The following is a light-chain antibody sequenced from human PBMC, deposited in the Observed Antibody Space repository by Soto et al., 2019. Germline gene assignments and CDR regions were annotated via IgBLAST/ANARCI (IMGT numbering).Light chain of an antibody. Sequence: IQLTQSPSSLSASVGDRVTITCRASQGISSYLAWYQQKPGKAPKLLIYAASTLQSGVPSRFSGSGSGTDFTLTISSLQPEDCATYSCQQLNSYPLTFGGGTKMEIK. CDR1: QGISSY. J-gene: IGKJ4*01. CDR3: QQLNSYPLT. V-gene: IGKV1-9*01. CDR2: AAS.